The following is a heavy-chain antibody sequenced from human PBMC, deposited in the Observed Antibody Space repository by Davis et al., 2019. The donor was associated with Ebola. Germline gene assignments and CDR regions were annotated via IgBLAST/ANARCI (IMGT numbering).Heavy chain of an antibody. CDR1: GYTFTSYY. CDR2: IIPILGIA. V-gene: IGHV1-69*02. D-gene: IGHD6-13*01. CDR3: ARPRYSSSWYYFDY. J-gene: IGHJ4*02. Sequence: AASVKVSCKASGYTFTSYYMHWVRQAPGQGLEWMGRIIPILGIANYAQKFQGRVTITADKSTSTVYMELSSLRSEDTAVYYCARPRYSSSWYYFDYWGQGTLVTVSS.